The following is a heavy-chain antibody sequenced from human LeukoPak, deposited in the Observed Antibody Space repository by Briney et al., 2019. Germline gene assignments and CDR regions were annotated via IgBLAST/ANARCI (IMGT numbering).Heavy chain of an antibody. CDR2: INPNSGGT. J-gene: IGHJ3*02. D-gene: IGHD3-10*01. Sequence: GASVKVSCKASGYTFTGYYMHWVRQAPGQGLEWMGWINPNSGGTNYAQKFQGRVTMTRDTSISTAYMELSRLRPDDTAVYYCARAGGFGESDAFDIWGQGTMVTVSS. V-gene: IGHV1-2*02. CDR1: GYTFTGYY. CDR3: ARAGGFGESDAFDI.